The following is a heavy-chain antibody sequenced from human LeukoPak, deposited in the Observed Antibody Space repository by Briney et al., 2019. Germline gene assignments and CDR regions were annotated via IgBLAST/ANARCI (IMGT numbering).Heavy chain of an antibody. CDR3: ARGLVVPAASGWFDP. CDR2: INPNSGGT. J-gene: IGHJ5*02. CDR1: GYTFTGYY. Sequence: ASVTVSCKASGYTFTGYYMHWVRQAPGQGLEWMGWINPNSGGTNYAQKFQGRVTMTRDTSISTAYMELSRLRSDDTAVYYCARGLVVPAASGWFDPWGQGTLVTVSS. D-gene: IGHD2-2*01. V-gene: IGHV1-2*02.